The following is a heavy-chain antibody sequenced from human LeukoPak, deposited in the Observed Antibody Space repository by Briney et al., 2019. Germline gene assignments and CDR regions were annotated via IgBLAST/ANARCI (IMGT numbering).Heavy chain of an antibody. V-gene: IGHV4-4*07. Sequence: PSETLFLTCTVSGGSISSYYWSWIRQPAGKGLEWIGRIYTSGSTNYNPSLKSRVTMSVGTSKNQFSLKLSSVTAADTAVYYCAREGMIAGIPDYWGQGTLVTVSS. J-gene: IGHJ4*02. D-gene: IGHD2-21*01. CDR2: IYTSGST. CDR1: GGSISSYY. CDR3: AREGMIAGIPDY.